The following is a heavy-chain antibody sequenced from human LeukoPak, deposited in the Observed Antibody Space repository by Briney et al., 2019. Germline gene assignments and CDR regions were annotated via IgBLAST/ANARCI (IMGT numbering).Heavy chain of an antibody. D-gene: IGHD3-10*01. J-gene: IGHJ4*02. V-gene: IGHV3-48*03. Sequence: PGGSLSLSCAVSGFTFSNYDMNWVRQAPGKGLEWVSYISKSGTTIYYGDSVKGRFTISRDNAKNSLYLQMNSLRAEDTAVYYCAREDASGSYWVYWGQGTLVTVSS. CDR2: ISKSGTTI. CDR3: AREDASGSYWVY. CDR1: GFTFSNYD.